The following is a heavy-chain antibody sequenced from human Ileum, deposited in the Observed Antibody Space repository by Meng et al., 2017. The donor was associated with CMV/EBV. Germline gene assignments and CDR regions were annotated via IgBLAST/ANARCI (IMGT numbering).Heavy chain of an antibody. Sequence: SETLSLTCNVSGGSISGYYWSWIRQSPGKGLEWIGYMYSSGSTNYNPSLKSRVTMSVDTSKNQFSLNLSSVSAADTAVYFCARETYYYGLDVWGRGTTDTVSS. CDR2: MYSSGST. J-gene: IGHJ6*02. V-gene: IGHV4-59*01. CDR1: GGSISGYY. CDR3: ARETYYYGLDV.